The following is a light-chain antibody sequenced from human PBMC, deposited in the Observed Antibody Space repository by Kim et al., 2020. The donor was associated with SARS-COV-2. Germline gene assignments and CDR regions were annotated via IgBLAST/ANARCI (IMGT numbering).Light chain of an antibody. Sequence: SPEESVTLSCRATQSVSSTNLAWYRQRPGQAPRLLIYATSTRAKGIPDRFSGSGSGTDFTLAISRLEPEDFAVYYCQQYDNSLYTFGQGTKLEI. CDR1: QSVSSTN. CDR2: ATS. CDR3: QQYDNSLYT. V-gene: IGKV3-20*01. J-gene: IGKJ2*01.